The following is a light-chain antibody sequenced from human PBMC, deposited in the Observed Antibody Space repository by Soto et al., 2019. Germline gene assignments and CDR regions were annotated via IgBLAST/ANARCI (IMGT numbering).Light chain of an antibody. CDR1: QTINKN. CDR2: SAS. V-gene: IGKV1-39*01. Sequence: DIQMTQSPSSLSASVGDRVTITCRASQTINKNLNWYQQKPGQAPNLMIYSASDFQSGVPSRFSGSGSGTEFTLTISGLQPEEFATYYCQQSFSTPYTFGKGTRLEIK. J-gene: IGKJ5*01. CDR3: QQSFSTPYT.